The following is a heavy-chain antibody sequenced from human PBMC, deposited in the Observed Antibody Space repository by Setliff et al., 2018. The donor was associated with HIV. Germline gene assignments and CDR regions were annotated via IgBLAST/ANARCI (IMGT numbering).Heavy chain of an antibody. V-gene: IGHV3-30-3*02. CDR1: GFAFSSYA. CDR2: ISNDGSSK. Sequence: GGSLRLSCAASGFAFSSYAVHWVRQAPGKGLEWVALISNDGSSKYYGDSVKGRFTISRDNSKNTLYLQMNCLRAEDTAVHYCAKNPKYISGWFQYYFHYWGQGALVTVSS. D-gene: IGHD6-19*01. CDR3: AKNPKYISGWFQYYFHY. J-gene: IGHJ4*02.